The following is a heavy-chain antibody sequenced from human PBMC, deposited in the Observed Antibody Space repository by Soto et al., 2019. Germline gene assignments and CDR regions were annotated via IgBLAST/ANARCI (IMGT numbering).Heavy chain of an antibody. J-gene: IGHJ4*02. D-gene: IGHD1-1*01. V-gene: IGHV3-21*01. CDR2: ISASSSQI. CDR3: ARGTGYFDY. Sequence: EVQLVESGGGLVKPGRSLRLSCTAAGFTFGSYTINWVRQAPGKGLEWVSSISASSSQIYYADSVKGRFTISRDNAKNSLYLPMHSLSAEDTAVYYCARGTGYFDYWGQGTLVTVSS. CDR1: GFTFGSYT.